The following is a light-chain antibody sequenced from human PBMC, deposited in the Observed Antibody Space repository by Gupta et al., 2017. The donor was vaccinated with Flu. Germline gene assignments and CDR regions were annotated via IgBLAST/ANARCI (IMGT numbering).Light chain of an antibody. J-gene: IGLJ1*01. CDR3: SSYVGSDNFV. V-gene: IGLV2-8*01. CDR1: SGAFGSYNS. CDR2: EVN. Sequence: QSALPQPPPASGSPGRSVTISCTGTSGAFGSYNSVPWYQQHPGKAPKLLIYEVNERPSGVPDRFSGSKSGNTASLTVSGLQAEDEADYYCSSYVGSDNFVFGTGPKVTVL.